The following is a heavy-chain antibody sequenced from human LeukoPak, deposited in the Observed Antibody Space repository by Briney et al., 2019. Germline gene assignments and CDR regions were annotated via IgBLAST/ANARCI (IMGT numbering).Heavy chain of an antibody. CDR1: GGSISSFY. Sequence: SETLSLTCTVSGGSISSFYWSWIRQPPGKGLEWIGYIYYSEIFNSGSTTYNPSLKSRVTISLDTSKNQFSLKLSSVTAADTAVYYCARTLPRTSSGWYEYYFDYWGQGTLVTVSS. J-gene: IGHJ4*02. V-gene: IGHV4-59*01. CDR2: IYYSEIFNSGST. CDR3: ARTLPRTSSGWYEYYFDY. D-gene: IGHD6-19*01.